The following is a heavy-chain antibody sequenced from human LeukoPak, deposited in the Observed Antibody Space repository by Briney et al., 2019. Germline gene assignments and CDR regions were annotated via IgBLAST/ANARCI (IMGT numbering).Heavy chain of an antibody. V-gene: IGHV5-51*01. Sequence: GESLQISCKTSGYIFSTSWIGWVRQLPGKGLEWMGIIFPRDSDTRYSPSFQGQVTISADKSISTPYLQWSSLKASDTAIYYCARQGPSDYWGQGTLVTVSS. J-gene: IGHJ4*02. CDR2: IFPRDSDT. CDR3: ARQGPSDY. CDR1: GYIFSTSW.